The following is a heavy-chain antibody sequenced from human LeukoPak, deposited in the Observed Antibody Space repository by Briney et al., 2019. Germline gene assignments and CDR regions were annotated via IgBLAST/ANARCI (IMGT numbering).Heavy chain of an antibody. CDR2: IYYSGST. CDR1: GGSISSYY. CDR3: ARLPMVRGVIGWFDP. J-gene: IGHJ5*02. D-gene: IGHD3-10*01. Sequence: SEPLSLTCTVSGGSISSYYWGWIRQPPGKGLEWIGRIYYSGSTYYNPSLKSRVTISVDTSKNQFSLKLSSVTAADTAVYYCARLPMVRGVIGWFDPWGQGTLVTVSS. V-gene: IGHV4-39*01.